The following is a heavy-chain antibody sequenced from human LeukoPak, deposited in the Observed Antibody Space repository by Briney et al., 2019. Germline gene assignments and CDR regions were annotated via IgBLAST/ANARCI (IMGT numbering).Heavy chain of an antibody. V-gene: IGHV3-48*04. CDR2: ISSSGSI. Sequence: PGGSLRLSCAASGFTFGSYSMNWVRQAPGKELEWVSYISSSGSIYYADSVKGRFTISRDNAKNTLYLQMNSLRAEDTAVYYCARVPTTTVTTFWALDYWGQGTLVTVSS. D-gene: IGHD4-17*01. CDR3: ARVPTTTVTTFWALDY. CDR1: GFTFGSYS. J-gene: IGHJ4*02.